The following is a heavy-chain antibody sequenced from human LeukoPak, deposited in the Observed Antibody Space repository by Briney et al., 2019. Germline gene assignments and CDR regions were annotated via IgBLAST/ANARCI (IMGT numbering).Heavy chain of an antibody. V-gene: IGHV3-72*01. Sequence: GGSLRLSCAASGFTFSDHYMDWVRQAPGKGLEWVGRTRNKANSYTTEYAASVKGRFTISRDDSKNSLYLQMNSLKTEDTAVYYCARAAPGTADAFDIWGQGKMVTVSS. J-gene: IGHJ3*02. CDR2: TRNKANSYTT. D-gene: IGHD1-1*01. CDR1: GFTFSDHY. CDR3: ARAAPGTADAFDI.